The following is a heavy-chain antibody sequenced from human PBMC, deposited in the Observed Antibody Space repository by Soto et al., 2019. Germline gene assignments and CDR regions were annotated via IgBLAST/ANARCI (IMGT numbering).Heavy chain of an antibody. CDR2: IYYSGIT. J-gene: IGHJ5*02. Sequence: PSETLSLTCTVSGGSISSGDYYWSWIRQPPGKGLEWIGYIYYSGITYYNPSLKSRVTISVDTSKNQFSLKLSSVTAADTAVYYCARVVAAPELLQNWFDPWGQGTLVTVSS. CDR3: ARVVAAPELLQNWFDP. V-gene: IGHV4-30-4*01. CDR1: GGSISSGDYY. D-gene: IGHD6-13*01.